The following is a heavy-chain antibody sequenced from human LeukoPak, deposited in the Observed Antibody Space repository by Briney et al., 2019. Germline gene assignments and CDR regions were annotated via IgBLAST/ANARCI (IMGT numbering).Heavy chain of an antibody. D-gene: IGHD4-17*01. Sequence: ASVKVSCKASGYAFTGYYIHWVRQSPGQGLEWMGWINPNSGGTNYAQKFQGRVTMTRDTSITTAYMELSRLRSDDTAVYYCARAGNNYGDHGYWGQGTLVTVSS. CDR2: INPNSGGT. CDR1: GYAFTGYY. CDR3: ARAGNNYGDHGY. V-gene: IGHV1-2*02. J-gene: IGHJ4*02.